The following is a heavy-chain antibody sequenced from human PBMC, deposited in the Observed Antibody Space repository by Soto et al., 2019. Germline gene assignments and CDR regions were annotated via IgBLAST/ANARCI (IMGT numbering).Heavy chain of an antibody. V-gene: IGHV1-69*06. Sequence: QVVQSGPEVRQPGSSVKVSCKPSGGIFTNYAFTWVRQAPGQRLEWMGGTIPLFGTANYAQKFQGRVTITADKSTTTVYLEGNSLRSEDTALYYCSAYCSSSNCRAGDDYGGQGTLVTVSP. CDR1: GGIFTNYA. D-gene: IGHD2-2*01. CDR2: TIPLFGTA. J-gene: IGHJ4*02. CDR3: SAYCSSSNCRAGDDY.